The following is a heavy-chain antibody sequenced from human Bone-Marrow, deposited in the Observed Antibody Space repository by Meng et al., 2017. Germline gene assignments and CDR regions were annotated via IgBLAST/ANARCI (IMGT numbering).Heavy chain of an antibody. D-gene: IGHD5-12*01. Sequence: ASVKVSCKASGYTFTSYYMHWVRQAPGQGLEWMGRINPNSGGTNYAQKFQGRVTMTRDTSISTAYMELSRLRSDDTAVYYCAETKDSGYDSDEAFDIWGQGTMVTVSS. CDR3: AETKDSGYDSDEAFDI. CDR2: INPNSGGT. V-gene: IGHV1-2*06. J-gene: IGHJ3*02. CDR1: GYTFTSYY.